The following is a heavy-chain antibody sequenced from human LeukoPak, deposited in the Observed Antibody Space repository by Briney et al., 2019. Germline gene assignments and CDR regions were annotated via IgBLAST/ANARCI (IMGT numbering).Heavy chain of an antibody. CDR3: ARHRSSWLIDY. CDR1: GFTFNSYA. CDR2: ISDSGGNT. V-gene: IGHV3-23*01. Sequence: GSLRLSCAASGFTFNSYAMSWVRQAPWERLQWVSGISDSGGNTYCADSVRGRFTISRDNSKNTLYLQMNSLRAEDTAVYYCARHRSSWLIDYWGQGTLVTVSS. J-gene: IGHJ4*02. D-gene: IGHD6-6*01.